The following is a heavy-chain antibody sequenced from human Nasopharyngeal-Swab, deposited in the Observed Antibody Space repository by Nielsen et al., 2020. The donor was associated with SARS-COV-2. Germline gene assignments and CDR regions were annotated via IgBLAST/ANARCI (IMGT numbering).Heavy chain of an antibody. CDR3: ARPGGQQLANDYYYGMDV. J-gene: IGHJ6*02. V-gene: IGHV1-69*13. Sequence: SVRVSCKASGGTFSSYAISWVRQAPGQGLEWMGGIIPIFGTANYAQKFQGRVTITADESTSTAYMELSSLRSEDTAVYYCARPGGQQLANDYYYGMDVWGQGTTVTVSS. CDR1: GGTFSSYA. CDR2: IIPIFGTA. D-gene: IGHD6-13*01.